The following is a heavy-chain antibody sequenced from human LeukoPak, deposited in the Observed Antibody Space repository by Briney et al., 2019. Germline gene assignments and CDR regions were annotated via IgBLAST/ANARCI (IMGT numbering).Heavy chain of an antibody. J-gene: IGHJ4*02. V-gene: IGHV3-30*03. Sequence: PGGSLRLSCAASGFPFSDYGMYWVRQAPGKGLEWLAVISHDGNNKYYADSVKGRFTISRDNSKNTLYLEMNSLRAEDTAVYYCARSPSGRYSLIGFLDFWGQGTLVTVSS. CDR2: ISHDGNNK. CDR3: ARSPSGRYSLIGFLDF. CDR1: GFPFSDYG. D-gene: IGHD1-26*01.